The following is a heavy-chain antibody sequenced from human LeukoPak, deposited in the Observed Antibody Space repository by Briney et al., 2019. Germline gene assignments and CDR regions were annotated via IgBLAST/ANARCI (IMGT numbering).Heavy chain of an antibody. D-gene: IGHD6-13*01. CDR1: GFTFSTYW. J-gene: IGHJ4*02. Sequence: GGSLRLSCAASGFTFSTYWMHWVRQAPGKGLVWVSRINGDGGSRNYADSVKGRFTISRDNAKNTLYLQMSSLRVEDTAVYYCASASSHRTAAGGDYWGQGTLVTVST. CDR2: INGDGGSR. CDR3: ASASSHRTAAGGDY. V-gene: IGHV3-74*01.